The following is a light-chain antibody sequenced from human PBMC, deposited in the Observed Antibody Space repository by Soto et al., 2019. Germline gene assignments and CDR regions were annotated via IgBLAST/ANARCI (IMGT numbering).Light chain of an antibody. CDR3: NSYTSSSTLV. J-gene: IGLJ2*01. V-gene: IGLV2-14*03. CDR1: SSDVGGYNF. Sequence: QSALTQPASVSGSPGQSITISCTGTSSDVGGYNFVSWYQQHPGKAPKLMLYNVYYRPSGISHRFSGSRVGKTASLTISGXXXXXXXXXXCNSYTSSSTLVFGGGTKLT. CDR2: NVY.